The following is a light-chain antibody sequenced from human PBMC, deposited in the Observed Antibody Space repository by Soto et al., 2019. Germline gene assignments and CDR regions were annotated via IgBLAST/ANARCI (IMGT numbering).Light chain of an antibody. CDR3: QRYGTSPWS. Sequence: IVLTQSPGTLSLSPGERATLYCRASESITSTXLSWYQQKPGRPPRLVIYGAFNRATGVPDRFSATGSGXXXXXXXXXLXPEDSAVXFCQRYGTSPWSFGQGTKLEIK. V-gene: IGKV3-20*01. J-gene: IGKJ1*01. CDR2: GAF. CDR1: ESITSTX.